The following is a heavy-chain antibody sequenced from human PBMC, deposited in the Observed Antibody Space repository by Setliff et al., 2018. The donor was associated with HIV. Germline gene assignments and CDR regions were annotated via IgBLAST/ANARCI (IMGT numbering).Heavy chain of an antibody. V-gene: IGHV3-74*01. D-gene: IGHD6-13*01. Sequence: GGSLRLSCAASGFTFSSYWMHWVRQAPGKGLVWVSRINSDGSSTSYADSVKGRFTISRDNAKNTVYLQMNSLRGEDTAVYYCARVAVGSWLYYSYYYGLDVWGQGTTVTVSS. CDR1: GFTFSSYW. CDR2: INSDGSST. CDR3: ARVAVGSWLYYSYYYGLDV. J-gene: IGHJ6*02.